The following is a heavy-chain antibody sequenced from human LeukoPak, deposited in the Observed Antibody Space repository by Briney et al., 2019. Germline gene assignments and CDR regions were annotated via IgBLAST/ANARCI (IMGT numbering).Heavy chain of an antibody. D-gene: IGHD1-26*01. CDR2: ISGSGGST. J-gene: IGHJ4*02. CDR1: GFTFSSYA. CDR3: AGSIVGATGGAY. Sequence: QPGGSLRLSCAASGFTFSSYAMSWVRQAPGKGLEWVSAISGSGGSTYYADSVKGRFTISRDNAKNTLYLQMNSLRAEDTAVYYCAGSIVGATGGAYWGQGTLVTVSS. V-gene: IGHV3-23*01.